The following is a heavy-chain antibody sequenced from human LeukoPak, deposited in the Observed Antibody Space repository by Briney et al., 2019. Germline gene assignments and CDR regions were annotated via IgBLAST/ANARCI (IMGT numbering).Heavy chain of an antibody. V-gene: IGHV4-39*07. CDR1: GDSISSSSYY. D-gene: IGHD6-13*01. CDR3: VRDLSSWNYYYGMDV. CDR2: IYYSGST. J-gene: IGHJ6*02. Sequence: SETLSLTCTVSGDSISSSSYYWGWIRQPPGKGLEWIGNIYYSGSTYYNPSLKSRVTISVDTSKNQFSLKLSSVTAADTAVYYCVRDLSSWNYYYGMDVWGQGTTVTVSS.